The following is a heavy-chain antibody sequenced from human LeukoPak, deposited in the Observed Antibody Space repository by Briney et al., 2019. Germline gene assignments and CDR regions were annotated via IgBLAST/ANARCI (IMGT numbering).Heavy chain of an antibody. CDR3: AKDFVRFYYGMDV. V-gene: IGHV3-66*01. CDR2: IYSGGST. Sequence: GGSLRLSCAASGFTVSSNYMSWVCQAPGKGLEWVSVIYSGGSTYYADSVKGRFTISRDNSKNTLYLQMNSLRAEDTAVYYCAKDFVRFYYGMDVWGQGTTVTVSS. J-gene: IGHJ6*02. CDR1: GFTVSSNY. D-gene: IGHD2/OR15-2a*01.